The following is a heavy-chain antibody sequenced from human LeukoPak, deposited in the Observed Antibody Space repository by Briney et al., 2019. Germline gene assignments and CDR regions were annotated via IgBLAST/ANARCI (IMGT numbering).Heavy chain of an antibody. V-gene: IGHV4-59*01. J-gene: IGHJ3*02. CDR2: IYYSGST. Sequence: SETLSLTCTVSGGSISSYYWSWIRQPPGEGLEWIGYIYYSGSTNYNPSLKSRVTMSVDTSKNQFSLKLTSVTAADTAVYYCARDAPPSSFDIWGQGTMVTVSS. CDR3: ARDAPPSSFDI. CDR1: GGSISSYY.